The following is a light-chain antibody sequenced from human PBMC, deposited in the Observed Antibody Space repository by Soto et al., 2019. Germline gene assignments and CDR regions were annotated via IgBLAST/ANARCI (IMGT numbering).Light chain of an antibody. Sequence: EIVMTQSPATLSVSPGERATLSCWASQSVSSNLAWYQQKPGQAPRLLIYGASTRATGIPARFSGSGSGTDFTLTISSLQSEDFAVYYCQQYNNWPLTFGQGTKVEIK. CDR1: QSVSSN. CDR3: QQYNNWPLT. V-gene: IGKV3-15*01. J-gene: IGKJ1*01. CDR2: GAS.